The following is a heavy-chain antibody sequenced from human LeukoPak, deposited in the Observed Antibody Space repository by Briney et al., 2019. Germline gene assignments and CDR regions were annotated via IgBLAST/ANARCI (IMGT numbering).Heavy chain of an antibody. D-gene: IGHD7-27*01. CDR1: GGSISSGGYY. J-gene: IGHJ4*02. Sequence: SETLSLTCAVSGGSISSGGYYWGWIRQPPGKGLEWIGSIYYSGSAYYSPSLKSRVTISVDTSKNQFSLKLSSVTAADTAVYYCARDATEKKLGFDYWGQGTLVTVSS. CDR2: IYYSGSA. CDR3: ARDATEKKLGFDY. V-gene: IGHV4-39*07.